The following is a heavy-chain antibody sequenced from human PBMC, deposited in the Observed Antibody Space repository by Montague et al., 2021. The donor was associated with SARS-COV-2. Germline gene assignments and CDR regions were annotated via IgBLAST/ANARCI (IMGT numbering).Heavy chain of an antibody. CDR3: ARHRRAPYCSGGSCYSPPGWFDP. D-gene: IGHD2-15*01. V-gene: IGHV4-59*08. J-gene: IGHJ5*02. Sequence: SETLSLTCTVSGGAVRRCCWSWLRPQPGKRLKCVGCIYYSGSTNYNPSLKSRVTISVDTSKNQFSLKLSSVTAADTAVYYCARHRRAPYCSGGSCYSPPGWFDPWGQGTLVTVSS. CDR2: IYYSGST. CDR1: GGAVRRCC.